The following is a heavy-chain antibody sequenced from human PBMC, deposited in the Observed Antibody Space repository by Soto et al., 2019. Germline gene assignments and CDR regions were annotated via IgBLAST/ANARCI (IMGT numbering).Heavy chain of an antibody. Sequence: SETLSLTCAVYGGSFSGYYWSWIRQPPGKGLEWIGEINHSGSTNYNPSLKSRVTISVDTSKNQFSLKLSSVTAADTAVYYCAREPVMVYYGMDCWGQGTTVTVSS. CDR3: AREPVMVYYGMDC. D-gene: IGHD2-8*01. CDR2: INHSGST. V-gene: IGHV4-34*01. J-gene: IGHJ6*02. CDR1: GGSFSGYY.